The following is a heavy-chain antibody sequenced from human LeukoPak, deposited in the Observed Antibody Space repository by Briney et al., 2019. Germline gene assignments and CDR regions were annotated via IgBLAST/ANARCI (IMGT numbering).Heavy chain of an antibody. CDR3: ARGDSSGYYPFDY. Sequence: ASVKVSCKASGYTFTDYYMHWVRQAPGQGLEWMGRINPNSGGTNYAQKFQGRVTMTRDTSISTAYMELSRLRSDDTAVYYCARGDSSGYYPFDYWGQGTLVTVSS. V-gene: IGHV1-2*06. J-gene: IGHJ4*02. D-gene: IGHD3-22*01. CDR2: INPNSGGT. CDR1: GYTFTDYY.